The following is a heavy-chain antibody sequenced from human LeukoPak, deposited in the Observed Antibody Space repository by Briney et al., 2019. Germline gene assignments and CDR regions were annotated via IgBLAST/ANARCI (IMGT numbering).Heavy chain of an antibody. CDR3: ARSSGSYAFDI. CDR2: FDPEDGET. Sequence: ASVKVSCKVSGYTLTELSMHWVRQAPGKGLEWMGGFDPEDGETIDAQKFQGRVTITADESTSTAYMELSGLRSEDTAVYYCARSSGSYAFDIWGQGTMVTVSS. CDR1: GYTLTELS. J-gene: IGHJ3*02. V-gene: IGHV1-24*01. D-gene: IGHD3-10*01.